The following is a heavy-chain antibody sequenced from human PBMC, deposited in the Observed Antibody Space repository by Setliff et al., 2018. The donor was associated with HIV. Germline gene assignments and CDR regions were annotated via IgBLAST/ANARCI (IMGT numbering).Heavy chain of an antibody. CDR3: ARRIGFDV. V-gene: IGHV1-8*01. CDR2: MNPNSGNT. J-gene: IGHJ3*01. D-gene: IGHD2-15*01. Sequence: ASVKVSCKASGYIFNRYGIHWVRQVTGQGLEWMGWMNPNSGNTGYGQKFQGRVTMTRDTSISTAYMELSNLGSEDTAVYYCARRIGFDVWGQGTMVTVS. CDR1: GYIFNRYG.